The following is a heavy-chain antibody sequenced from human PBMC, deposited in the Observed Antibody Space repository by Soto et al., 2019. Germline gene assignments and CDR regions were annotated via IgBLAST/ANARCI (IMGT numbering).Heavy chain of an antibody. Sequence: GGSLRLSCAASGFSFSNNGMHWVRQAPGKGLEWVAIISYDGSKKYYADSVKGRFTISRDNSKNTLFLQMNSLRVEDTAVFYCAKDRVESGLGEIDYWGQGTLVTVSS. CDR1: GFSFSNNG. D-gene: IGHD3-16*01. J-gene: IGHJ4*02. V-gene: IGHV3-30*18. CDR2: ISYDGSKK. CDR3: AKDRVESGLGEIDY.